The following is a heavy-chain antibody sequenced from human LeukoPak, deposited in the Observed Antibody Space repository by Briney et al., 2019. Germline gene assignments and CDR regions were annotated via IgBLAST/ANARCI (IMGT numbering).Heavy chain of an antibody. CDR1: GFTFSSYA. CDR3: ANRADWFFSRGYYYYMDV. V-gene: IGHV3-23*01. CDR2: ISGSGGST. D-gene: IGHD3-9*01. Sequence: PGGSLRVSCAASGFTFSSYAMSWVRQAPGKGLEWASAISGSGGSTYYADSVKGRFTISRDNSKNTLYLQMNSLRAEDTAVYYCANRADWFFSRGYYYYMDVWGKGTTVTVSS. J-gene: IGHJ6*03.